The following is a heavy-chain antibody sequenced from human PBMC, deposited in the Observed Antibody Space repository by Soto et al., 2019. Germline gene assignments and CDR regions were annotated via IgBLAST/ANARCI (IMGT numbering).Heavy chain of an antibody. J-gene: IGHJ3*02. CDR1: GFSLSTTGVG. Sequence: QITLKESGPTLVKPTQTLTLTCTFSGFSLSTTGVGVGWIRQPPGKALEWLALLYWDDEGRYSPSLKSRLTIAKDTSKNQVVLTMTDMDPADTATYYCAHRGIQFQPSTFDIWGQGTMVTVSS. D-gene: IGHD1-1*01. CDR3: AHRGIQFQPSTFDI. V-gene: IGHV2-5*02. CDR2: LYWDDEG.